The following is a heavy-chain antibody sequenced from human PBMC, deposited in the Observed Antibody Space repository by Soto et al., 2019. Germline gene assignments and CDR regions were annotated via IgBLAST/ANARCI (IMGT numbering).Heavy chain of an antibody. CDR2: IYYSGST. D-gene: IGHD5-18*01. V-gene: IGHV4-59*01. Sequence: SETLSLTCTVSGGSISSYYWSWIRQPPGKGLEWIRFIYYSGSTNCNPSLKSRVTISVDTSKTQFSLKLSSVTAADTAVYYCARDSSRAGYSYEFDYWGLGTLVTVSS. J-gene: IGHJ4*02. CDR1: GGSISSYY. CDR3: ARDSSRAGYSYEFDY.